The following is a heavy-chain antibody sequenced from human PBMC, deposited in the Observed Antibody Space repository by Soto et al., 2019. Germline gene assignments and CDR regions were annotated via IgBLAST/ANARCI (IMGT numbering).Heavy chain of an antibody. D-gene: IGHD6-19*01. J-gene: IGHJ4*02. CDR1: GFTVSTYY. Sequence: EVQLVESGGGLVQPGGSLRLSCAASGFTVSTYYMTWVRQAPGKGLQWVSVLYVGGNTFYADSVKGRFTISRDTSKNTLSLQMNSLRAEDTAVYYCTRGQWLGRFDYWGQGSLVTVSS. V-gene: IGHV3-66*01. CDR2: LYVGGNT. CDR3: TRGQWLGRFDY.